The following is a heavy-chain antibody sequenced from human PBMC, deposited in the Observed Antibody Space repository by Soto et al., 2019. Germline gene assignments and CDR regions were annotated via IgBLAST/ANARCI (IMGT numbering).Heavy chain of an antibody. CDR3: ARDTGDGTFDF. CDR1: GYTLSSYA. J-gene: IGHJ4*02. CDR2: INAGYGNT. Sequence: QVHLVQSGAELRKPGASVKVSCKASGYTLSSYAMHWVRQAPGQRLEWMGWINAGYGNTKSSQKFQDRVTISRDTSASTAYMELTSLRSEDTAVYYCARDTGDGTFDFWGQGTLVTVSS. V-gene: IGHV1-3*01. D-gene: IGHD7-27*01.